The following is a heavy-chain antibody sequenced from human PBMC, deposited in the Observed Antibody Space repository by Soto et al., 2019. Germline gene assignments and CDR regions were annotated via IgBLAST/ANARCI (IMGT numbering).Heavy chain of an antibody. V-gene: IGHV3-33*01. CDR1: GFTFSSYA. CDR2: MWYDRSHT. Sequence: QAHLVESGGGVVQPGGSLRLSCAASGFTFSSYAMHWVRQAPGKGLEWVALMWYDRSHTYYAESVKGRFNISRDESKNMLFLHMCGLRAEDTAVYYCSRDRSWRTGYYSGIDVWGQGTTVTVS. CDR3: SRDRSWRTGYYSGIDV. J-gene: IGHJ6*02. D-gene: IGHD1-1*01.